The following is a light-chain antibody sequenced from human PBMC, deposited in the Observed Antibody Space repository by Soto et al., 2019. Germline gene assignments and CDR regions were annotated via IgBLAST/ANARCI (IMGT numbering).Light chain of an antibody. CDR3: HQANSFPLT. Sequence: DIQMTQSPSSVSASVGDRVTITCRASQHLSSWLAWYQQKPGKAPKLLISGASSLQSGVPSRFSGSESGTDFTLSISSLQPEDFATYYCHQANSFPLTFGPGTKVDI. CDR2: GAS. CDR1: QHLSSW. J-gene: IGKJ3*01. V-gene: IGKV1-12*01.